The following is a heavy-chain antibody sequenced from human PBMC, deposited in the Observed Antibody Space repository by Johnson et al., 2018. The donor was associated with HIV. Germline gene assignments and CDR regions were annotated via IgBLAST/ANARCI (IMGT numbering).Heavy chain of an antibody. V-gene: IGHV3-30*04. Sequence: QVQLVESGGGLVQPGGSLRLSCAASGFTFSSYAMHWVRQAPGKGLEWVAVISYDGSNKYYADSVKGRFTISRDNSKNTLYLQMNSLRAEDTAVYYCAKVGSSGYYYDAFDIWGQGTMVTVSS. D-gene: IGHD3-22*01. CDR1: GFTFSSYA. J-gene: IGHJ3*02. CDR2: ISYDGSNK. CDR3: AKVGSSGYYYDAFDI.